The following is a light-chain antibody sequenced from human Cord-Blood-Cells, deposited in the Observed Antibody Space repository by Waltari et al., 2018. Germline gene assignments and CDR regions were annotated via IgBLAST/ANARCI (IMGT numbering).Light chain of an antibody. V-gene: IGKV1-5*03. Sequence: DIQMTQSPSTLSASVGDRVTITCRAGQSISSWLAWYQQKPGKAPKLLIYKASSLESGVPSRFSGSGSVTEFTLTISSLQPDDFATYYCQQYNSYSRTFGQGTKVEIK. CDR2: KAS. J-gene: IGKJ1*01. CDR1: QSISSW. CDR3: QQYNSYSRT.